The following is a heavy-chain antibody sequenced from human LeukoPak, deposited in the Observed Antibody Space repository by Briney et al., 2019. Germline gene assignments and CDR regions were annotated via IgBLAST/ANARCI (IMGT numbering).Heavy chain of an antibody. CDR1: GGSISSGGYY. D-gene: IGHD2/OR15-2a*01. CDR3: ARDFYASGFYFWFDP. CDR2: ISPSGTT. V-gene: IGHV4-61*03. Sequence: PSETLSLTCTVSGGSISSGGYYWSWIRQHPGKGLEWIGRISPSGTTHYNPSLGSRVTMSVDTSKNYFSLRLSSVTAADTAVYYCARDFYASGFYFWFDPWGQGMLVTVSS. J-gene: IGHJ5*02.